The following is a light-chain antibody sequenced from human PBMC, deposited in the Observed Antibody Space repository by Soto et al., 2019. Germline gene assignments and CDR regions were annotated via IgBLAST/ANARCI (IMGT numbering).Light chain of an antibody. CDR1: SSDIGAYNY. CDR3: SSFTRSNSWV. CDR2: EVT. J-gene: IGLJ3*02. V-gene: IGLV2-14*01. Sequence: QSALTQPASVSGSRGQSITISCTGTSSDIGAYNYVSWFQHHPGKAPKVMIFEVTNRPSGVSNRFSGSKFGSTASLTISGLQAEDEADYYCSSFTRSNSWVFGGGTKLTVL.